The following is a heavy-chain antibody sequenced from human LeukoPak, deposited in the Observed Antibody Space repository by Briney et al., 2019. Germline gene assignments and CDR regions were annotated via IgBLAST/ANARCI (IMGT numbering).Heavy chain of an antibody. J-gene: IGHJ4*02. CDR3: AKDTYSYGYGEIDY. CDR2: ISYDGSNK. CDR1: GFTFSSYG. V-gene: IGHV3-30*18. Sequence: GGSLRLSCAASGFTFSSYGMHWVRQAPGKGLEWVAVISYDGSNKYYADSVKGRFTISRDNSKNTLYLQMNSLRAEDTAVYYCAKDTYSYGYGEIDYWGQGTLVTVSS. D-gene: IGHD5-18*01.